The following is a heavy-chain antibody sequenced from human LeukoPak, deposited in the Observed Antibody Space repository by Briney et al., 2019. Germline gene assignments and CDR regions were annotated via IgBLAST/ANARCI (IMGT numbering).Heavy chain of an antibody. V-gene: IGHV1-46*01. Sequence: GSVKVSCKASGYTFTGYYMHWVRRAPGRGLEWMGIINPSGGSTNYAQKFQGRVTMTTDTSPSTAYMELRSLRSDHTAVYYCAPSNYVAAALGYFDYWGQGTLVTVSS. J-gene: IGHJ4*02. D-gene: IGHD6-13*01. CDR1: GYTFTGYY. CDR3: APSNYVAAALGYFDY. CDR2: INPSGGST.